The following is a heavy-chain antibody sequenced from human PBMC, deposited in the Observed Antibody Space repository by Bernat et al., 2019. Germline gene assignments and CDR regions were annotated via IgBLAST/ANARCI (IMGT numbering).Heavy chain of an antibody. CDR3: AREREGLWFGTFDY. CDR2: IWYDGSNK. D-gene: IGHD3-10*01. Sequence: QVQLVESGGGVVQPGRSLRLSCAASGFTFSSYGMHWVRQAPGKGLGWVAVIWYDGSNKYYADSVKGRFTISRDNSKNTLYLQMNSLRAEDTAVYYCAREREGLWFGTFDYWGQGTLVTVSS. CDR1: GFTFSSYG. J-gene: IGHJ4*02. V-gene: IGHV3-33*01.